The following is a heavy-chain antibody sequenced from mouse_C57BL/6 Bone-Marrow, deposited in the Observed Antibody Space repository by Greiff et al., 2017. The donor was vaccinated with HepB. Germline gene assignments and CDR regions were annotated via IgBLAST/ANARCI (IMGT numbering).Heavy chain of an antibody. V-gene: IGHV1-50*01. CDR3: AREGRQLRLPWFAY. CDR1: GYTFTSYW. J-gene: IGHJ3*01. D-gene: IGHD3-2*02. CDR2: IDPSDSYT. Sequence: QVQLKQPGAELVKPGASVKLSCKASGYTFTSYWMQWVKQRPGQGLEWIGEIDPSDSYTNYNQKFKGKATLTVDTSSSTAYMQLSSLTSEDSAVYYCAREGRQLRLPWFAYWGQGTLVTVSA.